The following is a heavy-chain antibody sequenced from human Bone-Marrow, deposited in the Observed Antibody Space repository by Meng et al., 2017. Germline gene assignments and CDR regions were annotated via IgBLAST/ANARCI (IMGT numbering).Heavy chain of an antibody. CDR2: IYYSGST. Sequence: SETLSLTCTVSGGSISSSSYYWVWIRQPPGQGLEWIGSIYYSGSTYYNPSLKSRVTISVDTSKNQFSLKLSSVTAADTAVYYCARDQATVAGTIDYWGQGTLVTVSS. CDR1: GGSISSSSYY. J-gene: IGHJ4*02. CDR3: ARDQATVAGTIDY. D-gene: IGHD6-19*01. V-gene: IGHV4-39*07.